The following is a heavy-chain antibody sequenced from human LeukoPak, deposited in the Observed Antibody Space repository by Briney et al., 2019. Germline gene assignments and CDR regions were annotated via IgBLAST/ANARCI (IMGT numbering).Heavy chain of an antibody. CDR1: GFTFSSYS. J-gene: IGHJ3*02. Sequence: PGGSLRLSCAASGFTFSSYSMNWVRQAPGKGLEWVSSISSSSSYIYYADSVKGRFTISRDNAKNSLYLQMNSLRAEDTAVYYCARGFSPDYVWGSYRYTYAFDIWGQGTMVTVSS. V-gene: IGHV3-21*01. D-gene: IGHD3-16*02. CDR2: ISSSSSYI. CDR3: ARGFSPDYVWGSYRYTYAFDI.